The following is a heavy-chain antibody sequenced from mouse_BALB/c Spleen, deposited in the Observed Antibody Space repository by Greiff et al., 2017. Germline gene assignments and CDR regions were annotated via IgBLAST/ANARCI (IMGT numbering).Heavy chain of an antibody. CDR2: IDPANGNT. CDR3: ARFPYGNYAMDY. J-gene: IGHJ4*01. V-gene: IGHV14-3*02. CDR1: GFNIKDAY. D-gene: IGHD2-1*01. Sequence: VQLQQSGAELVKPGASVKLSCTASGFNIKDAYMHWVKQRPEQGLEWIGRIDPANGNTKYDPKFQGKATITADTSSNTAYLQLSSLTSEDTAVDYCARFPYGNYAMDYWGQGTSVTVSS.